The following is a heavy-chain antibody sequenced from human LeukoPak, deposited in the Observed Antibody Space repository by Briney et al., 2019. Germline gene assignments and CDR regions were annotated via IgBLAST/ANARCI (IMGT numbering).Heavy chain of an antibody. CDR2: ITASGGGT. CDR3: ARHVGYCSSSTCHFDY. V-gene: IGHV3-23*01. J-gene: IGHJ4*02. D-gene: IGHD2-2*01. Sequence: GGSLRLSCAASGFTFSSSAMTWVRQSPGKGLEWASTITASGGGTYYADSVKGRFTISRDNSKDTLYLQVNTLRAEDTAVYYCARHVGYCSSSTCHFDYWGQGTLVSVSS. CDR1: GFTFSSSA.